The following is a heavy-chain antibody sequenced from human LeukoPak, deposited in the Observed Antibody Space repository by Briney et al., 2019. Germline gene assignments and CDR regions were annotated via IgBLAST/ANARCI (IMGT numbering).Heavy chain of an antibody. D-gene: IGHD3-10*01. Sequence: PGGSLRLSCAASGFTFSSYWTSWVRQAPGKGLEWVSSIGSTSSYIYYAGSVKGRFTISRDNAKNSLYLQMNSLRAEDTAVYYCARLGGWYGGDYWGQGTLVTVSS. CDR1: GFTFSSYW. J-gene: IGHJ4*02. CDR2: IGSTSSYI. V-gene: IGHV3-21*04. CDR3: ARLGGWYGGDY.